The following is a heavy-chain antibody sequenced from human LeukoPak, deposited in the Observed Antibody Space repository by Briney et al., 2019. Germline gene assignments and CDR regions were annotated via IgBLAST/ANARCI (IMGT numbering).Heavy chain of an antibody. CDR2: ISHSGST. J-gene: IGHJ4*02. CDR1: GYSISSGYY. D-gene: IGHD3-3*01. Sequence: SETLSLTCSVSGYSISSGYYWGWLRQPPGKGLEWIGSISHSGSTYYNPSLKSRVTISVDTSKNQFSLRLTSVSAADTAVYYCARDHQITIFGVVSPLWGQGTLVTVSS. CDR3: ARDHQITIFGVVSPL. V-gene: IGHV4-38-2*02.